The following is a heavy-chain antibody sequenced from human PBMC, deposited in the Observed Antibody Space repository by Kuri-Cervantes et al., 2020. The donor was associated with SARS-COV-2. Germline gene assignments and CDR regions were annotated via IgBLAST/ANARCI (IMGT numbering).Heavy chain of an antibody. CDR3: ARDGARFGDFDY. D-gene: IGHD3-16*01. CDR1: GFTFSSYC. J-gene: IGHJ4*02. CDR2: IRYEGSNK. V-gene: IGHV3-30*02. Sequence: GESLKISCAASGFTFSSYCMHLVRQAPGKGLEWVAFIRYEGSNKYYADSVKGRFTISRDNSKNTLYLQMNSLRAEDTAVYYCARDGARFGDFDYWGQGTLVTVSS.